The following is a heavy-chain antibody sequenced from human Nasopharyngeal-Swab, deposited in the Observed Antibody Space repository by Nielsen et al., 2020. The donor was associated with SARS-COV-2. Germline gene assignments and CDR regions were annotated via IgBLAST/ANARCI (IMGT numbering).Heavy chain of an antibody. CDR2: ISPDESQK. CDR1: GFTFSDHY. J-gene: IGHJ6*02. V-gene: IGHV3-7*03. Sequence: GESLKISCAASGFTFSDHYMSWIRQAPGKGLEWLAHISPDESQKCYVDSVKGRFTISRDNAKNSLYLQMNSLRAEDTAVYYCGRGHYGMDVWGQGTTVTVS. CDR3: GRGHYGMDV.